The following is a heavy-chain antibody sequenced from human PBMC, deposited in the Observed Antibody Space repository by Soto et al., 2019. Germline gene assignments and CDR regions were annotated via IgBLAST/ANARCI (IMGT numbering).Heavy chain of an antibody. D-gene: IGHD3-16*01. J-gene: IGHJ4*02. V-gene: IGHV4-4*07. CDR3: EREGASSYASRHFDN. Sequence: SETLSLTCTVSGGSMFSYYWSWIRQPAGKGLEWIARIYGSGGTNYNPSLKSRVTMSLDTSKNKFSLRLTSVTAADTAVYYCEREGASSYASRHFDNWGQGNMVTVYS. CDR2: IYGSGGT. CDR1: GGSMFSYY.